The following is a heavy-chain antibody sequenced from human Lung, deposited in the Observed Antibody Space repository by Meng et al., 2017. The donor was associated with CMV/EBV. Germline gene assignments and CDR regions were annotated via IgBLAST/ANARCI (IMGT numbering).Heavy chain of an antibody. CDR1: GFTFSSDG. J-gene: IGHJ6*02. D-gene: IGHD2-15*01. V-gene: IGHV3-33*06. CDR3: AKWIGGRNYYGMDD. CDR2: IWYDGSNK. Sequence: GFXRLSCAASGFTFSSDGMHGVRQAPGKGLEWVAVIWYDGSNKYYADFVKGRFTISRGNSKNTLYLQMNSLRAEDTAVYYCAKWIGGRNYYGMDDWGQGTXVTVSS.